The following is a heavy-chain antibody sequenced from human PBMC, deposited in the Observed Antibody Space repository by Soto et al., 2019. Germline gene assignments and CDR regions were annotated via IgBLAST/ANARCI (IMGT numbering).Heavy chain of an antibody. CDR3: AKDRRAGGNYGFYSDF. D-gene: IGHD1-7*01. Sequence: EVQLLESGGGLVQPGGSLRLSCAASGFTFSSYGMTWVRQAPGKGLEWVSFSSATGAGTYYEDSVKGRFTISRDNSKNTLYLQMTTLRADDTDVYYCAKDRRAGGNYGFYSDFWGQGALVIVSA. J-gene: IGHJ4*02. CDR1: GFTFSSYG. CDR2: SSATGAGT. V-gene: IGHV3-23*01.